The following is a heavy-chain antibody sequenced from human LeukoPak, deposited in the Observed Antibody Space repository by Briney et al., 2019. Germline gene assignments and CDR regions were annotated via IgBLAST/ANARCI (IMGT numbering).Heavy chain of an antibody. V-gene: IGHV3-30*04. Sequence: QTGGSLRLSCAASGFTFSSYAMHWVRQAPGKGLEWVAVISYDGSNKYYADSVKGRFTISRDNSKNTLYLQMNSLRPEDTAVYYCTKESSPGDYWGLGTLVTVSS. D-gene: IGHD6-6*01. CDR2: ISYDGSNK. CDR3: TKESSPGDY. J-gene: IGHJ4*02. CDR1: GFTFSSYA.